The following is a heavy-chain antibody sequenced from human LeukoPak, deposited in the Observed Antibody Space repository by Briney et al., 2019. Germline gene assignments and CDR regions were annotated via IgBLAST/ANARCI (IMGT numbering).Heavy chain of an antibody. CDR2: IYYSGST. J-gene: IGHJ5*02. Sequence: SETLSLTCTASGGSINYYYWTWIRQPPGKGLEWIGHIYYSGSTNYNSSLKSRVTISVDTSRNQFSLKLSSLTAADTAVYYCARGKAAAASTLPFDPWGQGTLVTVSS. CDR3: ARGKAAAASTLPFDP. D-gene: IGHD6-13*01. V-gene: IGHV4-59*01. CDR1: GGSINYYY.